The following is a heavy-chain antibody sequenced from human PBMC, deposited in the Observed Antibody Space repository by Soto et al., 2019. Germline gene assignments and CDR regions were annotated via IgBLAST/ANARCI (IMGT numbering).Heavy chain of an antibody. CDR3: GRREGYYHYMDV. Sequence: PSETLSLTCTVSGGSISSYYLTWIRQPPGKGLEWIGYIYYSGSTNYNPSLKSRVTISVVTSKTQFSLKLSSVTAADTAVYYCGRREGYYHYMDVWGKGTRVTVSS. D-gene: IGHD6-13*01. J-gene: IGHJ6*03. CDR1: GGSISSYY. CDR2: IYYSGST. V-gene: IGHV4-59*08.